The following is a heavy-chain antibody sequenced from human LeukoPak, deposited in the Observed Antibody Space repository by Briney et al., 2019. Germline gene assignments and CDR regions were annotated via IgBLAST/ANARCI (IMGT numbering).Heavy chain of an antibody. D-gene: IGHD1-14*01. CDR1: GFTFSGYY. V-gene: IGHV3-11*04. Sequence: GGSLRLSCAASGFTFSGYYMSWIRQAPGKGLEWVSYISSSGSTTYYADSVKGRFTISRDNAKNSLCLQMNSLRAEDTAVYYCARDFYPNHSDYWGQGTLVTVSS. J-gene: IGHJ4*02. CDR3: ARDFYPNHSDY. CDR2: ISSSGSTT.